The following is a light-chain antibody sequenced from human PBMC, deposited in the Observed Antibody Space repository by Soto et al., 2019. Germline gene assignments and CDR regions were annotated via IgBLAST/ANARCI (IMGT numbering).Light chain of an antibody. J-gene: IGLJ1*01. CDR1: SSDVGGFNY. CDR3: NSYTSSRTYL. V-gene: IGLV2-14*03. Sequence: QSALTQPASVSGSPGQSITISCTGTSSDVGGFNYVSWYQQHPGKAPKLMIYDVTNRPSGVSYHFSGSKSGNTASLTISGVQAEDEADYYCNSYTSSRTYLFGTGTKLTVL. CDR2: DVT.